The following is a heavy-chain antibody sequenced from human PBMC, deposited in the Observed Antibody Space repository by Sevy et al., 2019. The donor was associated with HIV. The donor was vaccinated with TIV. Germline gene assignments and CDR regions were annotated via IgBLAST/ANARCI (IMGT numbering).Heavy chain of an antibody. CDR3: ARDLTYCSSTSCSAFDY. J-gene: IGHJ4*02. Sequence: GGSLRLSCAASGFTFSVYYMSWIRQAPGKGLEWVSYISSSGSTIYYADSVKGRFTISRDNAKNSLYLQMNSLRAEDTAVYYCARDLTYCSSTSCSAFDYWGQGTLVTVSS. D-gene: IGHD2-2*01. CDR1: GFTFSVYY. CDR2: ISSSGSTI. V-gene: IGHV3-11*01.